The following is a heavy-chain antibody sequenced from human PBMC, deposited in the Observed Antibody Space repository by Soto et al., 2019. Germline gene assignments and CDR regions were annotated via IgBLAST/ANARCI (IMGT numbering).Heavy chain of an antibody. CDR1: GFAIRNNA. Sequence: PGGSLRLSCEASGFAIRNNAIHWVCQTPGKGLQWVAVISFEGSHKSYADSVKGRFTVSRDNPKNTVSLQMDSLRDEDTAVYYCARQTRAPSEPSAYPGPYDSWGQGALVTVSS. D-gene: IGHD3-16*01. J-gene: IGHJ5*02. CDR3: ARQTRAPSEPSAYPGPYDS. CDR2: ISFEGSHK. V-gene: IGHV3-30-3*01.